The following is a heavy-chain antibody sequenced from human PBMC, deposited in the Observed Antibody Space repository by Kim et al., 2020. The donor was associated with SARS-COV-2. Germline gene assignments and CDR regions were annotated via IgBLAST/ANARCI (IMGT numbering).Heavy chain of an antibody. CDR3: ARGLAARFDY. J-gene: IGHJ4*02. V-gene: IGHV4-34*01. CDR2: ST. Sequence: STNYNPSLKSRVTISVDTSKNQFALKLSSVTAADTAVYYCARGLAARFDYWGQGTLVTVSS. D-gene: IGHD2-15*01.